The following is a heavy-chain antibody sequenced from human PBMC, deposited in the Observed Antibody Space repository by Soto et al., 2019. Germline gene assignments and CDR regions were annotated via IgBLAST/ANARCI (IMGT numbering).Heavy chain of an antibody. V-gene: IGHV2-5*02. Sequence: SGPTLVNPTQTLTLTCTFSGFSLTSRGMGVGWIRQPPGKALEWLALIYWDDDQGYSPSLKSRLTITKDTSKNQVVLTMTNMDPVDTATYYCAHVVVRDVNWLHPVDHWGQRTPVTVSS. J-gene: IGHJ4*02. D-gene: IGHD3-9*01. CDR3: AHVVVRDVNWLHPVDH. CDR1: GFSLTSRGMG. CDR2: IYWDDDQ.